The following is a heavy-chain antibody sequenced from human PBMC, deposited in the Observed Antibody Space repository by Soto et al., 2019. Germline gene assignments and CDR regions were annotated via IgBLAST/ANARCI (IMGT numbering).Heavy chain of an antibody. Sequence: SETLHLTCGVSGCSISSTNWWSWVRQPPGKGLEWIGEIYHSGSIKYNPDLPSQVTISIDKTKHKITLKLNSVTAADTAVYYCARVYTTTPDPSAWFDPWGQGTLVTVSS. D-gene: IGHD5-12*01. CDR2: IYHSGSI. J-gene: IGHJ5*02. V-gene: IGHV4-4*02. CDR1: GCSISSTNW. CDR3: ARVYTTTPDPSAWFDP.